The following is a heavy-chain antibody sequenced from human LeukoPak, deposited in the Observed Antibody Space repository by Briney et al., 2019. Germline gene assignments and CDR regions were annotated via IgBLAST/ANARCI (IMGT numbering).Heavy chain of an antibody. CDR2: ISGSGGTT. V-gene: IGHV3-23*01. J-gene: IGHJ4*02. CDR1: GFTFSGYA. Sequence: SGGSLRLSCAASGFTFSGYAMSWVRQAPGKGLEWVSVISGSGGTTYSADSVRGRFTISRDNSKNTLYLQMNSLRAEDTAAYYCARERGNNGGNTNGYFDYWGQGTLVTVSS. CDR3: ARERGNNGGNTNGYFDY. D-gene: IGHD4-23*01.